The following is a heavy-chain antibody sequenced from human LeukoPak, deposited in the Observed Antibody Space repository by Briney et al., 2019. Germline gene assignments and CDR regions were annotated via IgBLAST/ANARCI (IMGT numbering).Heavy chain of an antibody. J-gene: IGHJ6*03. V-gene: IGHV4-59*01. CDR3: ARAPARTSYYYYYYMDV. CDR1: GGSISSYY. D-gene: IGHD2-2*01. Sequence: SQTLSLTCTVSGGSISSYYWSWIRQPPGKGLEWIGYIYYSGSTNYNPSLKSRATISVDMSKNQFSLKLSSVTAADTAVYYCARAPARTSYYYYYYMDVWGKGTTVTVSS. CDR2: IYYSGST.